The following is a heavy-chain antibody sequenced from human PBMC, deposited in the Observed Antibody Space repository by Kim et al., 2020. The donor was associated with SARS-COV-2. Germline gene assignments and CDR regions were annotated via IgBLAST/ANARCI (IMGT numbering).Heavy chain of an antibody. CDR3: ARLVSFSWNDLLLDS. J-gene: IGHJ4*02. D-gene: IGHD1-1*01. CDR2: ISHSGST. Sequence: SETLSLTCSVSGDTISSQYWTWIRQPPGKGLEWLGYISHSGSTTYNPSLKSRVSISVDTSKTQFSLKLSSVTVADTAVYFCARLVSFSWNDLLLDSWGQGTLVTVSS. V-gene: IGHV4-59*08. CDR1: GDTISSQY.